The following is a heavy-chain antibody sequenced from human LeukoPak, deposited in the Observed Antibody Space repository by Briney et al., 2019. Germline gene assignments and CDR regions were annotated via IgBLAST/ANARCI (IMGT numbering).Heavy chain of an antibody. CDR2: ISYDGSNK. D-gene: IGHD3-10*01. CDR3: AKGEVPGLVPFTMVRGGYYMDV. V-gene: IGHV3-30*18. CDR1: GFTFSSYG. J-gene: IGHJ6*03. Sequence: GGSLRLSCAASGFTFSSYGMHWVRQAPGKGLEWVAVISYDGSNKYYADSVKGRFTISRDNSKNTLYLQMSSLRAEDTAVYYCAKGEVPGLVPFTMVRGGYYMDVWGKGTTVTVSS.